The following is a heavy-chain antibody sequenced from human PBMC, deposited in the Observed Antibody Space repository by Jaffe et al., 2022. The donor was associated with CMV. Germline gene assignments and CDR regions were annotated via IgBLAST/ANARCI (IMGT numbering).Heavy chain of an antibody. J-gene: IGHJ4*02. CDR2: IYYSGST. V-gene: IGHV4-39*01. CDR1: GGSISSSSYY. Sequence: QLQLQESGPGLVKPSETLSLTCTVSGGSISSSSYYWDWIRQPPGKGLEWIGSIYYSGSTYYSPSLKTRVTISVDTSKNQFSLKLNSVTAADTAVYYCARAEKYTSGWSTPDYWGQGTLVTVSS. CDR3: ARAEKYTSGWSTPDY. D-gene: IGHD6-19*01.